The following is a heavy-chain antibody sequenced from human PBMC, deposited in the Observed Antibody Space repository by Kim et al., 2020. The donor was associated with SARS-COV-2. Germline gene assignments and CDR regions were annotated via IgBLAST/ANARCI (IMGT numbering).Heavy chain of an antibody. J-gene: IGHJ6*03. D-gene: IGHD3-3*01. CDR1: GGSISSNDYY. CDR3: ARGIFGVVIIPYYYCYMDV. Sequence: SETLSLTCTVSGGSISSNDYYWDWIRQPPGKGLEWIGSISYSGRTYYNPSLKSRVTISVDTSKNQISLKLSSVTAEDTGVYYCARGIFGVVIIPYYYCYMDVWGKGTTVTVSS. CDR2: ISYSGRT. V-gene: IGHV4-39*01.